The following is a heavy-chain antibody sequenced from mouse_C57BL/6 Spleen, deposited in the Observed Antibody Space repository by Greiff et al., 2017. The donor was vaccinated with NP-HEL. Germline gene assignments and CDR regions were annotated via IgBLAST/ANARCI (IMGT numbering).Heavy chain of an antibody. V-gene: IGHV1-76*01. Sequence: VQLQQSGAELVRPGASVKLSCKASGYTFTDYYINWVKQRPGQGLEWIARIYPGSGNTYYNEKFKGKATLTAEKSSSTAYMQLSSLTSEDSAVYFCARGVHAMDYCGQGTSVTVSS. J-gene: IGHJ4*01. CDR3: ARGVHAMDY. CDR2: IYPGSGNT. CDR1: GYTFTDYY.